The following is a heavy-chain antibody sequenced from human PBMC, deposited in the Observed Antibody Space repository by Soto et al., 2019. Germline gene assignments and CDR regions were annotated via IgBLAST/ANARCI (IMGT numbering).Heavy chain of an antibody. J-gene: IGHJ6*02. CDR2: INPNSGGT. CDR3: ARAQSGGNLYYYYGMDV. CDR1: GYTFTGYY. D-gene: IGHD2-15*01. Sequence: GASVKVSCKASGYTFTGYYMHWVRQAPGQGLEWMGWINPNSGGTNYAQKFQGWVTMTRDTSISTAYMELSRLRSDDTAVYYCARAQSGGNLYYYYGMDVWGQGTTVTVSS. V-gene: IGHV1-2*04.